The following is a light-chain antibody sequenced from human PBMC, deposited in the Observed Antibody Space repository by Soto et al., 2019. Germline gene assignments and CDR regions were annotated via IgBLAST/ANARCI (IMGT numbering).Light chain of an antibody. CDR1: QSISSS. V-gene: IGKV1-5*03. Sequence: DIQMTQSPSTLSASVGDRVTITFRASQSISSSLAWYQQKPGKAPKLLIYKASTLESGVPSRFSGSESGTEFTLTMSSVQPDDLATYYCKQYNYYWTFGQGTKVEMK. CDR3: KQYNYYWT. CDR2: KAS. J-gene: IGKJ1*01.